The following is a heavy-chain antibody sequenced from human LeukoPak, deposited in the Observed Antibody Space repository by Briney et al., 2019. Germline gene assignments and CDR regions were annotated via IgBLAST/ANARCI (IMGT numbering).Heavy chain of an antibody. CDR3: AKGVSGVGYDSSFDY. CDR2: ISSSGGST. CDR1: GFTFSSYA. Sequence: PGGSLRLSWAASGFTFSSYAMSWVRQAPGKGLEWVSAISSSGGSTYYADSVKGRFTISRDNSKNTLYLQMNSLRAEDTAVYYCAKGVSGVGYDSSFDYWGQGTLVTVSS. D-gene: IGHD3-22*01. J-gene: IGHJ4*02. V-gene: IGHV3-23*01.